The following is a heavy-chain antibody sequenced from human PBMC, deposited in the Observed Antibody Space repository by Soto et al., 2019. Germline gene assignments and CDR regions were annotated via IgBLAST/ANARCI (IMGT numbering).Heavy chain of an antibody. V-gene: IGHV4-31*03. CDR3: ARVAAVTHYYYYGMDV. CDR2: IYYSGST. CDR1: GGSISSGGYY. Sequence: PSETLSLTCTVSGGSISSGGYYWSWIRQHPGKGLEWIGYIYYSGSTYYNPSLKSRVTISVDTSKNQFSLKLSSVTAADTAVYYCARVAAVTHYYYYGMDVWGQGTTVTVSS. J-gene: IGHJ6*02. D-gene: IGHD4-4*01.